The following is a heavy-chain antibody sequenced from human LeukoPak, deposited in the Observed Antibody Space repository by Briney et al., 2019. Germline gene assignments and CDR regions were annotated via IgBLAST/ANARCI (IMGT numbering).Heavy chain of an antibody. CDR2: ISYDGSNK. Sequence: GGSLRLSCAASGFTFSSYGMHWVRQAPGKGLEWVAVISYDGSNKYYADSVKGRFTISRDNSKNTLYLQMNSLKAEDTAIYYCAGRGIAVANLLTFDYWGQGTLVTVSS. D-gene: IGHD6-19*01. J-gene: IGHJ4*02. CDR3: AGRGIAVANLLTFDY. V-gene: IGHV3-30*03. CDR1: GFTFSSYG.